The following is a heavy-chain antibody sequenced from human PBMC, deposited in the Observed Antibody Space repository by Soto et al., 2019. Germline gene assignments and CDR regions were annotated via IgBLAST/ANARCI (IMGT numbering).Heavy chain of an antibody. V-gene: IGHV3-74*01. D-gene: IGHD2-15*01. CDR1: GFTFSSYW. CDR3: ARDCYHCSGGSCYNWFDP. CDR2: INSDGSST. Sequence: EVQLVESGGGLVQPGGSLRLSCAASGFTFSSYWMHWVRQAPGKGLVWVSRINSDGSSTSYADSVKGRFTISRDNAKNTLYLQMNSLRAEDTAVYYCARDCYHCSGGSCYNWFDPWGQGTLVTVSS. J-gene: IGHJ5*02.